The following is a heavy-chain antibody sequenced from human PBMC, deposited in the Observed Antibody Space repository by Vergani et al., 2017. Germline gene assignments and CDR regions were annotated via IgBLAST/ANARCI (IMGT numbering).Heavy chain of an antibody. CDR1: GGSFTSYH. CDR3: ARVNTETNGHLYYYYYMDV. D-gene: IGHD4-11*01. CDR2: IDHTGRP. Sequence: QVQLQQWGGGLLKPSETLSLTCVVNGGSFTSYHWTWIRQSPGEGLEWVGDIDHTGRPDYNPSLKSRLTMSVDKSRTQSSLTRNSVTATDTAIYFCARVNTETNGHLYYYYYMDVWGQGTAVTVS. J-gene: IGHJ6*03. V-gene: IGHV4-34*01.